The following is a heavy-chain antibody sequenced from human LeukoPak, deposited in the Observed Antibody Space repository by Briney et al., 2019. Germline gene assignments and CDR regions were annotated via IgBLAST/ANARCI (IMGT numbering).Heavy chain of an antibody. D-gene: IGHD1-14*01. CDR3: ARHSTRPNWYTLVDY. Sequence: GESLKISCKTSGYAFTNYWIGWVRQMPGKGLEWMGIIYTGDSRDSGVRYSPSFQGQITISADTSISTAYLQWTSLKASDTAMYYCARHSTRPNWYTLVDYWGQGTLVTVSS. V-gene: IGHV5-51*01. J-gene: IGHJ4*02. CDR2: IYTGDSRD. CDR1: GYAFTNYW.